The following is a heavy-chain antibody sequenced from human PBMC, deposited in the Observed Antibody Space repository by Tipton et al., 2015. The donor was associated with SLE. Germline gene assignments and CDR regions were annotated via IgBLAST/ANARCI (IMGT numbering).Heavy chain of an antibody. V-gene: IGHV4-39*07. J-gene: IGHJ4*02. Sequence: TLSLTCTVSDGSISSTNYYWGWIRQPPGKGLEWIGSIFYTGSTYYNPSLKSRVSFSIDTSKHQFSLKLNSVTAADTAVYYCARRPYSGALGSWGQGPLVTVSS. CDR2: IFYTGST. CDR1: DGSISSTNYY. CDR3: ARRPYSGALGS. D-gene: IGHD6-25*01.